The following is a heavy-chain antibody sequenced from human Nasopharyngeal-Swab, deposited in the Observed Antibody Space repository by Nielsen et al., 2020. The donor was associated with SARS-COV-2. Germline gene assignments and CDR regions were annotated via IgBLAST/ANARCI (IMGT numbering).Heavy chain of an antibody. Sequence: GESLKISCAASGFTFDDYGMSWVRQAPGKGLEWVSGINWNGGSTGYADSVKGRFTISRDNSKNTLYLQMNSLRAEDTAVYYCARESYYDYIWGSYRYTGGTQNWFDPWGQGTLVTVSS. J-gene: IGHJ5*02. D-gene: IGHD3-16*02. CDR2: INWNGGST. V-gene: IGHV3-20*04. CDR1: GFTFDDYG. CDR3: ARESYYDYIWGSYRYTGGTQNWFDP.